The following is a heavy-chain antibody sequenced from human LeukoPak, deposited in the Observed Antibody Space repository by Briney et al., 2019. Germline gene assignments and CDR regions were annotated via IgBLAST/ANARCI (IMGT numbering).Heavy chain of an antibody. CDR3: AKDRTVAPGRAYGGANWFDP. CDR1: GFTFSSHA. V-gene: IGHV3-23*01. Sequence: GGSLRISCAASGFTFSSHAMSWVRRAPGKGLEWVSLINGSGGSTYYGNSVNGRFTISRDNSKNAVYLQMNSLTTEDTAVYYCAKDRTVAPGRAYGGANWFDPWGQGTLVTVSS. D-gene: IGHD3-16*01. CDR2: INGSGGST. J-gene: IGHJ5*02.